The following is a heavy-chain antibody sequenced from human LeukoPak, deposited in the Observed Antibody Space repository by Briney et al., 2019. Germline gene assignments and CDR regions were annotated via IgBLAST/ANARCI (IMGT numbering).Heavy chain of an antibody. J-gene: IGHJ4*02. Sequence: QSGGSLRLSCAASGISVNSNYMSWVRQAPGKGLEWLSVIYADGNTYYAGSVKGRFTIPRDGSENALYLQMNSLRLDDTAVYYCARDLYRSGPSDYWGQGTLVSVSS. CDR1: GISVNSNY. CDR3: ARDLYRSGPSDY. D-gene: IGHD6-19*01. V-gene: IGHV3-66*01. CDR2: IYADGNT.